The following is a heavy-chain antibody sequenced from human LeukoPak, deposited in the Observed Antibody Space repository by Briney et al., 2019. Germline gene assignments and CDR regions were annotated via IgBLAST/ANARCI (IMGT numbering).Heavy chain of an antibody. CDR2: IYWDDDK. CDR3: AHSRYHKNYDILTGYYGY. Sequence: KESGPTLLKPTPTLTLTCTFSGLSLSTSGVGVGWIRQPPGKALEWLALIYWDDDKRYTPSLKSRLTITKDTSKNQVVLTMTNMDPVDTATYYCAHSRYHKNYDILTGYYGYWGQGTLVTVSS. V-gene: IGHV2-5*02. CDR1: GLSLSTSGVG. J-gene: IGHJ4*02. D-gene: IGHD3-9*01.